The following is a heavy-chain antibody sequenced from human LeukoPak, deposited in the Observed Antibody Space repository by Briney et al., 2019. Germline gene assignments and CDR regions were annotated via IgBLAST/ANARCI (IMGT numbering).Heavy chain of an antibody. CDR2: INLNGGGT. Sequence: GASVKVSCKASGYTLTSYYLHWVRQATGQGLEWLGWINLNGGGTLSAQKFQGRVTMTRDASISTAYMELSGLRSDDTAVYYCATRCTNGVCYKAYYMDVWGKGTTVTVSS. D-gene: IGHD2-8*01. CDR3: ATRCTNGVCYKAYYMDV. V-gene: IGHV1-2*02. CDR1: GYTLTSYY. J-gene: IGHJ6*03.